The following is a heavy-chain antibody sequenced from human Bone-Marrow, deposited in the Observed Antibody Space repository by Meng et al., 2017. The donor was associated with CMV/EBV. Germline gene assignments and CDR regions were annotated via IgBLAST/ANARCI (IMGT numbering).Heavy chain of an antibody. CDR1: GFTFSSYW. V-gene: IGHV3-7*01. D-gene: IGHD2-15*01. Sequence: GESLKISCAASGFTFSSYWMSWVRQAPGKGLEWVANIKQDGSEKYYVGSVKGRFTISRDNAKNSLYLQMNSLRAEDTAVYYCASGIVVVDAFDIGGQGTMVTVSS. CDR3: ASGIVVVDAFDI. J-gene: IGHJ3*02. CDR2: IKQDGSEK.